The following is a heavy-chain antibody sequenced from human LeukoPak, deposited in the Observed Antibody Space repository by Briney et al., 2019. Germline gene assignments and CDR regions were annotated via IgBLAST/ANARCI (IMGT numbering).Heavy chain of an antibody. J-gene: IGHJ5*02. Sequence: SETLSLTCAVYGGSFSGYYWSWIRQPPGKGLEWIGEINHSGSTNYNPSLKSRVTISVDTSKNQFSLKLKSVTAADTAVYYCARGGYYGSGNDFRFDPWGQGTLVTVSS. CDR3: ARGGYYGSGNDFRFDP. CDR2: INHSGST. V-gene: IGHV4-34*01. CDR1: GGSFSGYY. D-gene: IGHD3-10*01.